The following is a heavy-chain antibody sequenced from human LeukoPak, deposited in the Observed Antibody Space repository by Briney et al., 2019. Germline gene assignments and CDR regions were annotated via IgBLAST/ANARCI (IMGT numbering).Heavy chain of an antibody. CDR2: ISYIGST. CDR3: ARDYYDSRGEAFDI. Sequence: SETLSLTCTVSGGSFSSHYWSWIRQPPGKGLEWIGYISYIGSTNYNPSLKSRVTISVDTSKNQFSLKLSSVTAADTAVYYCARDYYDSRGEAFDIWGQGTMVTVSS. J-gene: IGHJ3*02. D-gene: IGHD3-22*01. V-gene: IGHV4-59*11. CDR1: GGSFSSHY.